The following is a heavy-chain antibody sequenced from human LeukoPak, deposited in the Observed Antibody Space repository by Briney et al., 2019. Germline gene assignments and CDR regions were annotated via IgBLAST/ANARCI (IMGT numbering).Heavy chain of an antibody. CDR1: GFTFSSYS. CDR3: VRDSDDYYWALDF. CDR2: ISSSSSYI. J-gene: IGHJ4*02. D-gene: IGHD3-10*01. V-gene: IGHV3-21*01. Sequence: GGSLRLSCAASGFTFSSYSMNWVRQAPGKGLEWVSSISSSSSYIYYADSVKGRFTISRDNAKNSLYLQMNSLRAEDTAVYYCVRDSDDYYWALDFWGQGTPVTVSS.